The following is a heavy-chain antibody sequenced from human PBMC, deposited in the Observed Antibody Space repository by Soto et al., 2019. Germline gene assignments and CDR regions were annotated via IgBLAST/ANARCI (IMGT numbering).Heavy chain of an antibody. CDR2: IIPIFGTA. CDR1: GGTFSSYA. V-gene: IGHV1-69*13. Sequence: SVKVSCKASGGTFSSYAISWVRQAPGQGLEWMGGIIPIFGTANYAQKFQGRVTITADESTSTAYMELSSLRSEDTAVYYCARDRVTYSSGWSFGALRRYGMDVWGQGTTVTVPS. J-gene: IGHJ6*02. CDR3: ARDRVTYSSGWSFGALRRYGMDV. D-gene: IGHD6-19*01.